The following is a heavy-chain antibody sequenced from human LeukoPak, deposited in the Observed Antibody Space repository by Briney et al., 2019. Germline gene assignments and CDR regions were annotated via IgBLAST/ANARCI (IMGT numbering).Heavy chain of an antibody. CDR3: ARGVLLATPIAVAGHYYYYGMDV. Sequence: PSETLSLTCTVSGGSISSYYWSWIRQPPGKGLEWIGYIYYSGSTNYNPSLKSRVTISVDTSKNQFSLKLSSVTAADTAVYYCARGVLLATPIAVAGHYYYYGMDVWGQGTTVTVSS. D-gene: IGHD6-19*01. V-gene: IGHV4-59*01. CDR1: GGSISSYY. CDR2: IYYSGST. J-gene: IGHJ6*02.